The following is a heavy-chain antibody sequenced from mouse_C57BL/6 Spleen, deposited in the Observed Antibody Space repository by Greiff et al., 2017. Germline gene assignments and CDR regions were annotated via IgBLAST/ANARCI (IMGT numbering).Heavy chain of an antibody. V-gene: IGHV1-9*01. CDR1: GYTFTGYW. CDR2: ILPGIGST. D-gene: IGHD1-1*01. Sequence: VQLQQSGAELMKPGASVKLSCKATGYTFTGYWIEWVKQRPGHGLEWIGEILPGIGSTNYNEKFKGKATFTADTSSNTPYRQLSSLTTEDSAIYYGSATVAWYFDVGGTGTTVTVSS. J-gene: IGHJ1*03. CDR3: SATVAWYFDV.